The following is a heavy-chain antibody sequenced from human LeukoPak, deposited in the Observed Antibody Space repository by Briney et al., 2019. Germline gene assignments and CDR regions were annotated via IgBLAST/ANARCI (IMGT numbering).Heavy chain of an antibody. CDR3: TTDESAAMIVVEDY. V-gene: IGHV3-15*01. CDR1: GFTFSSYS. CDR2: IKSKTDGGTT. Sequence: GGSLRLSCAASGFTFSSYSMNWVRQAPGKGLEWVGRIKSKTDGGTTDYAAPVKGRFTISRDDSKNTLYLQMNSLKTEDTAVYYCTTDESAAMIVVEDYWGQGTLVTVSS. D-gene: IGHD3-22*01. J-gene: IGHJ4*02.